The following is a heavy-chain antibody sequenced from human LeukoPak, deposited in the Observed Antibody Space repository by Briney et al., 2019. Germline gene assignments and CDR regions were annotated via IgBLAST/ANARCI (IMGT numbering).Heavy chain of an antibody. CDR3: ARDGAPYYDFWSGSDQTYYYYYGMDV. V-gene: IGHV1-8*01. CDR1: GYTFTSYD. D-gene: IGHD3-3*01. Sequence: ASVKVSCTASGYTFTSYDINWMRQATGQGLEWMGWMNPNSGNTGYAQKFQGRVTMTRNTSISTAYMELSSLRSEDTAVYYCARDGAPYYDFWSGSDQTYYYYYGMDVWGQGTTVTVSS. J-gene: IGHJ6*02. CDR2: MNPNSGNT.